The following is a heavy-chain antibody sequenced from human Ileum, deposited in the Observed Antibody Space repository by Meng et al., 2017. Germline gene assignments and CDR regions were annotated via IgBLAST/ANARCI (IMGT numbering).Heavy chain of an antibody. D-gene: IGHD3-3*01. CDR3: ARVNTIFGVVWGSWFDP. CDR2: IYCSGST. CDR1: GGSISSGDYY. Sequence: QVQLQESGPGLVKPSQTLSLTCTVSGGSISSGDYYWSWIRQPPGKGLEWIGYIYCSGSTYYNPSLKSRVTISVDTSKNQFSLKLSSVTAADTAVYYCARVNTIFGVVWGSWFDPWGQGTLVTVSS. V-gene: IGHV4-30-4*01. J-gene: IGHJ5*02.